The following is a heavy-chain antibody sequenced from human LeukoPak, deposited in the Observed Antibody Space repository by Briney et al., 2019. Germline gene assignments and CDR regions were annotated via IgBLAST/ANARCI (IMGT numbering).Heavy chain of an antibody. D-gene: IGHD5-18*01. V-gene: IGHV3-30*18. CDR2: ISYDGSNK. CDR1: GFTFSSYG. CDR3: AKDGSGYSYGYASVY. Sequence: GGSLRLSCAASGFTFSSYGMHWVRQAPGKGLEWVAVISYDGSNKYYADSVKGRFTISRDNSKNTLYLQMNSLRAEDTAVYYCAKDGSGYSYGYASVYWGQGTLVTVSS. J-gene: IGHJ4*02.